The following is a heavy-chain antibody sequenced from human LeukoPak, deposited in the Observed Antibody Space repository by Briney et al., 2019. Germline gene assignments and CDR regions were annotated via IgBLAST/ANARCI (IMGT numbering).Heavy chain of an antibody. CDR3: ARVPSGGNKFDP. CDR2: INLSGSST. CDR1: GYSFTSHY. J-gene: IGHJ5*02. Sequence: ASVKVSCKASGYSFTSHYMHWVRQAPGQGLEWLGLINLSGSSTLYAQKFQGRVTMTRNTSISTAYMELSSLRSEDTAVYYCARVPSGGNKFDPWGQGTLVTVSS. D-gene: IGHD6-25*01. V-gene: IGHV1-46*01.